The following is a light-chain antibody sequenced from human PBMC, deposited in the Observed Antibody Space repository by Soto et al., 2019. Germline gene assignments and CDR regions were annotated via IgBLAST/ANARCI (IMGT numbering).Light chain of an antibody. CDR1: SSDVGAYNY. J-gene: IGLJ2*01. CDR3: CSYAVPVTLV. Sequence: QSALTQPRSVSGSPGQSVTISCTGTSSDVGAYNYVSWYQQHPGKAPKLMIYDVSKRPSGVPDRFSGSKSGRTASLTISGLQAEDEADYYCCSYAVPVTLVFGGGTKVTVL. V-gene: IGLV2-11*01. CDR2: DVS.